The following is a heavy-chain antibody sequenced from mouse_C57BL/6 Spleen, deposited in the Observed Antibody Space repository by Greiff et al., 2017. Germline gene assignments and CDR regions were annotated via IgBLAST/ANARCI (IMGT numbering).Heavy chain of an antibody. CDR2: IDPSDSYT. J-gene: IGHJ1*03. CDR3: ARGKLPDFDV. CDR1: GYTFTSYW. D-gene: IGHD4-1*01. V-gene: IGHV1-69*01. Sequence: QVQLQQPGAELVMPGASVKLSCKASGYTFTSYWMHWVKQRPGQGLEWIGEIDPSDSYTNYNQKFKGKSTLTVDKSSSTAYMQLSSLTSEDSAVYYCARGKLPDFDVWGTGTTVTVSS.